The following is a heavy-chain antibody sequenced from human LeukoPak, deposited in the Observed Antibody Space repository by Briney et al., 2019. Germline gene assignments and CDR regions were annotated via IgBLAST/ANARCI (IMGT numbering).Heavy chain of an antibody. J-gene: IGHJ6*03. CDR2: IYTSGST. CDR3: ARGADPDSGSSYRYYYYYYYMDL. D-gene: IGHD1-26*01. CDR1: GVSISSGSYY. V-gene: IGHV4-61*02. Sequence: PSQTLSLTCAVSGVSISSGSYYWGWIRQPAGKGREWVVRIYTSGSTYYNPSLKSRVTRSVHTSKTQISLKLSSGTAADTAVYYCARGADPDSGSSYRYYYYYYYMDLWGKGTTVTVSS.